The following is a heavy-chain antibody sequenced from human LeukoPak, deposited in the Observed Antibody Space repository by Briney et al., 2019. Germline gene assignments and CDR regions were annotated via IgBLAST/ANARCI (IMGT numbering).Heavy chain of an antibody. CDR1: GFTFSHYG. V-gene: IGHV3-33*01. Sequence: PGGSLRLSCAGSGFTFSHYGIYWVRQAPGKGLEWVAAIWYDGSKQLYRDAVKGRFTISRDDSKNTVFLQMNSLRAEDTAVYFCARDRDYGGSDYWGQGTLVTVSS. CDR2: IWYDGSKQ. J-gene: IGHJ4*02. D-gene: IGHD4-23*01. CDR3: ARDRDYGGSDY.